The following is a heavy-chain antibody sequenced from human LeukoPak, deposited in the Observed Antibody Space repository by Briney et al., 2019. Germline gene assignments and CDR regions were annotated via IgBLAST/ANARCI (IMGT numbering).Heavy chain of an antibody. V-gene: IGHV1-69*13. Sequence: SVKVSCKASGGTFSSYAISWVRQAPGQGLEWMGGIIPIFGTANYAQKFQGRVTITADESTSTAYMELSSLRSEDTAVYYCARDYRDRYYYDSSGPYYFDYWGQGTLVTVSS. J-gene: IGHJ4*02. CDR2: IIPIFGTA. CDR1: GGTFSSYA. D-gene: IGHD3-22*01. CDR3: ARDYRDRYYYDSSGPYYFDY.